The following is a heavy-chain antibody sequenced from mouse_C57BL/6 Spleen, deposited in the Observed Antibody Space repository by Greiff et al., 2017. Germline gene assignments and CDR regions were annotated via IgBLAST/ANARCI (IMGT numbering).Heavy chain of an antibody. CDR3: ARRETYAMDY. J-gene: IGHJ4*01. V-gene: IGHV5-6*01. CDR1: GFTSSSYG. CDR2: ISSGGSYT. Sequence: EVQGVESGGDLVKPGGSLKLSCAASGFTSSSYGMSWVRQTPDKRLEWVATISSGGSYTYYPDSVKGRVTISRDNAKNTRYLQISRLKSEDTAMYYCARRETYAMDYWGKGTSVTVSS.